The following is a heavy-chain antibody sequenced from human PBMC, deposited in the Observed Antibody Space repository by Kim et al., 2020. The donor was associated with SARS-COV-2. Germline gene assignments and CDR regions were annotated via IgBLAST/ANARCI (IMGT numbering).Heavy chain of an antibody. V-gene: IGHV3-30*04. CDR1: GFTFSSYA. D-gene: IGHD2-21*02. J-gene: IGHJ4*02. CDR2: ISYDGSNK. Sequence: GGSLRLSCAASGFTFSSYAMHWVRQAPGKGLEWVAVISYDGSNKYYADYVKGRFTISRDNSRNTLYLQVNSLRAEDTAVYYCARDRLAYCGGDCYYFDYWGQGTLVTVSS. CDR3: ARDRLAYCGGDCYYFDY.